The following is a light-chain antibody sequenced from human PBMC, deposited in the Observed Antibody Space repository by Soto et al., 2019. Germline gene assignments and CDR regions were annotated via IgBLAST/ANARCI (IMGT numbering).Light chain of an antibody. Sequence: VLTQPPSASGTPGQRVTISCSGSSSNIGSNTVNWYQQLPGTAPTLLIYSNNQRPSGVPDRFSGSKSGTSASLAVNGLQSEDEADYYCVAWDDSLNGPLFGGGTKLTVL. CDR1: SSNIGSNT. V-gene: IGLV1-44*01. J-gene: IGLJ3*02. CDR2: SNN. CDR3: VAWDDSLNGPL.